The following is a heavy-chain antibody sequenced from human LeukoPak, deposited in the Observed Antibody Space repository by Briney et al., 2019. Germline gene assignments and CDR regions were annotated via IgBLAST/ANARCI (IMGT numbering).Heavy chain of an antibody. CDR2: TNPNSGGT. Sequence: GASVKVSCKASGYTFTGYYMDWVRQAPGQGLEWMGWTNPNSGGTNYAQKFQGRVTMTRDTSISTAYMELSRLRSDDTAVYYCAREWVRAAVAAYWGQGTLVTVSS. CDR3: AREWVRAAVAAY. V-gene: IGHV1-2*02. CDR1: GYTFTGYY. D-gene: IGHD6-19*01. J-gene: IGHJ4*02.